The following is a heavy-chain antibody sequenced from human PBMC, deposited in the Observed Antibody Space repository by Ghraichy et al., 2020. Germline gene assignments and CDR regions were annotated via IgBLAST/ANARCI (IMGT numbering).Heavy chain of an antibody. J-gene: IGHJ4*02. CDR3: ARVGLISGVAYGADFDY. CDR2: IWYDGSTK. CDR1: GFTFSSYG. D-gene: IGHD3-3*01. V-gene: IGHV3-33*01. Sequence: GGSLRLSCAASGFTFSSYGMHWVRQAPGKGLEWVAIIWYDGSTKYYADSVEGRFTISRDNSKNTLYLQMNSLRAEDTAVYYCARVGLISGVAYGADFDYWGQGTLVTVSS.